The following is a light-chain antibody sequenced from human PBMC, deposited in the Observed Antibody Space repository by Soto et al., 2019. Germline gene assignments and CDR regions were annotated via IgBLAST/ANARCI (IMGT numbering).Light chain of an antibody. CDR1: QSVSSN. Sequence: EIVMTQSPATLSVSPGERATLSCRASQSVSSNLAWYQQKPGQAPRLLIYGASTRATGIPARFSGSGSGTECTLTIGSLQSADFAVYYCQQYNNWPYTLGQGTKLEIK. CDR2: GAS. V-gene: IGKV3-15*01. CDR3: QQYNNWPYT. J-gene: IGKJ2*01.